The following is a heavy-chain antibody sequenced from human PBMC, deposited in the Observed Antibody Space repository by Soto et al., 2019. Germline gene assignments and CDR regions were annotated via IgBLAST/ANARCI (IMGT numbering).Heavy chain of an antibody. J-gene: IGHJ4*02. CDR2: ISGSGGST. Sequence: PGGSLRLSCAASGFTFSSYAMSWVRQAPGKGLEWVSAISGSGGSTYYADSVKGRFTISRDNSKNTLYLQMNSLRAEDTAVYYCAKDLGLYYDILTGYYTDYWGQGTLVTVSS. CDR1: GFTFSSYA. D-gene: IGHD3-9*01. V-gene: IGHV3-23*01. CDR3: AKDLGLYYDILTGYYTDY.